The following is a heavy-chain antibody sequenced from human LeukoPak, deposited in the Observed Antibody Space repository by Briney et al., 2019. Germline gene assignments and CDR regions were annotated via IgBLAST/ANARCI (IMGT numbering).Heavy chain of an antibody. CDR1: GFTFDDYY. Sequence: GGSLRLSCAASGFTFDDYYMSWVRQAPGKGLEWVSGISWDGGSTVYADSVKGRFTISRDNAKNSLYLQMNSLRAEDTAVYYCARSPDSRERRFDYWGQGTLVTVSS. D-gene: IGHD2-15*01. V-gene: IGHV3-20*04. CDR3: ARSPDSRERRFDY. J-gene: IGHJ4*02. CDR2: ISWDGGST.